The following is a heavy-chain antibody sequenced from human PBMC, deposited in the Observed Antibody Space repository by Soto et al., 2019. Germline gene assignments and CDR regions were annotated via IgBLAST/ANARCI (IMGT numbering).Heavy chain of an antibody. D-gene: IGHD2-21*02. Sequence: SETLFLTCGVSGGTVASSHWWSWVRQSPGRGLEWIGNVYHTGDTNFNPSLQSRVTFSVDKSNNQFSLRLTSVTAADTAVYFCAREIVTAGGNNYFDPWGPGTLVTVSS. CDR3: AREIVTAGGNNYFDP. V-gene: IGHV4-4*02. CDR1: GGTVASSHW. CDR2: VYHTGDT. J-gene: IGHJ5*02.